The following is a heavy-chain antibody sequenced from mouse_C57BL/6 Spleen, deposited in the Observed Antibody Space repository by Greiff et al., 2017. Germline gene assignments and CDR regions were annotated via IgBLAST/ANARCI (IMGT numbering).Heavy chain of an antibody. CDR1: GFTFSDYG. Sequence: EVKLVESGGGLVQPGGSLKLSCAASGFTFSDYGMAWVRQAPRKGPEWVAFISNLAYSIYYADTVTGRFTISRENAKNTLYLEMSSLRSEDTAMYYCARQTGTGYYFDYWGQGTTLTVSS. J-gene: IGHJ2*01. V-gene: IGHV5-15*01. CDR3: ARQTGTGYYFDY. D-gene: IGHD4-1*01. CDR2: ISNLAYSI.